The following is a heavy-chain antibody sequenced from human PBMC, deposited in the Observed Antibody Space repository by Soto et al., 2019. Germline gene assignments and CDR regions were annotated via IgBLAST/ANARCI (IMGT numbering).Heavy chain of an antibody. CDR2: INPNSGGT. CDR3: ARAKYSSGTSGGMDV. V-gene: IGHV1-2*02. CDR1: GYTFTGYY. Sequence: VKVSCKASGYTFTGYYMHWVRQAPGQGLEWKGWINPNSGGTNYAQKFQGRVTMTRDTSISTAYMELSRLRSDDTAVYYCARAKYSSGTSGGMDVWGQGTTVTVSS. D-gene: IGHD3-22*01. J-gene: IGHJ6*02.